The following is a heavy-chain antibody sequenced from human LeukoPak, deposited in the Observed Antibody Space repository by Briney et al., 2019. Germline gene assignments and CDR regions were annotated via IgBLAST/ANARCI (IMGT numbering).Heavy chain of an antibody. CDR2: IKQDGSEE. V-gene: IGHV3-7*04. CDR3: ARDPYSSFFGAFDI. Sequence: PGRSLRLSCVASKFTFSIYWMTWVRHAPGEGLEWVAKIKQDGSEEYYVDSVKARFTISRDNAKNSLYLQMNSLRAEDTAVYYCARDPYSSFFGAFDIWGQGTLVTVSS. CDR1: KFTFSIYW. J-gene: IGHJ3*02. D-gene: IGHD6-6*01.